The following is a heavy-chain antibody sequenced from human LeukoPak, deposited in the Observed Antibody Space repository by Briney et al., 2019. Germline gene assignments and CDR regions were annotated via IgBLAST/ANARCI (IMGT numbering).Heavy chain of an antibody. CDR1: GFSVNSNY. CDR3: ARWGYDSSGSYWDD. J-gene: IGHJ4*02. CDR2: IYSISDT. V-gene: IGHV3-53*01. Sequence: GGSLRLSCSASGFSVNSNYMTWVRQAPGKGLEWVSLIYSISDTYYADSVKGRFTISRDNSKNMVFLQMNSLRADDSAVCYCARWGYDSSGSYWDDWGQGTRVTVSS. D-gene: IGHD3-22*01.